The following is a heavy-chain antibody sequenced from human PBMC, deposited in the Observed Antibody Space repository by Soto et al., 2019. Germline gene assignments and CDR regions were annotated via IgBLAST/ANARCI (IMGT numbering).Heavy chain of an antibody. J-gene: IGHJ6*02. CDR2: IYSNGDT. CDR3: ARRGGSSSRYYYYALDV. CDR1: SGSMNNGGYY. V-gene: IGHV4-31*03. D-gene: IGHD6-6*01. Sequence: QVQLQESGPGLVQPSQTLSLTCSVSSGSMNNGGYYWSWIRQLPGKGLEWIGYIYSNGDTYYNPSLKSRGTISVDTSKNQFSLNLTSVTAAYTAVYYCARRGGSSSRYYYYALDVWGQGTTVTVSS.